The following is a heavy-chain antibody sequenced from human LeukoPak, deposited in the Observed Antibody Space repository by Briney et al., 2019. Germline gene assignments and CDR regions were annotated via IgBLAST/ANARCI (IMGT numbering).Heavy chain of an antibody. CDR2: ISDSSRSM. V-gene: IGHV3-21*01. CDR1: GFTFRSYS. D-gene: IGHD6-13*01. J-gene: IGHJ4*02. Sequence: GGSLRLSCAASGFTFRSYSMSWVRQAPGKGLEWVSSISDSSRSMDYADSVKGRFTISRDNAKNSLYLQMNSLRAEDTAVYYCSTSLRSPFDYWGQGTLVTVSS. CDR3: STSLRSPFDY.